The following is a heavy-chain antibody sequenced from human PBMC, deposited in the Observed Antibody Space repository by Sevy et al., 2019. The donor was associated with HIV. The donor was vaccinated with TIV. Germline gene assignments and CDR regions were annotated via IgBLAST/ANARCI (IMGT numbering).Heavy chain of an antibody. CDR2: ISSSSSTI. V-gene: IGHV3-48*02. J-gene: IGHJ5*02. Sequence: GGSLRLSCAASGFTFSSYSMNWVRQAPGKGLEWVSYISSSSSTIYYADSVKGRFTISRDNAKNSLYLQMNSLRDEDTAVYYGARDYYDSSGSDRAFDPWGQGTLVTVSS. D-gene: IGHD3-22*01. CDR3: ARDYYDSSGSDRAFDP. CDR1: GFTFSSYS.